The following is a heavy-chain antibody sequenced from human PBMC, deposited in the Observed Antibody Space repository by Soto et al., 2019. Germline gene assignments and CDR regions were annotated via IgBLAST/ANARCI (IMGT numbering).Heavy chain of an antibody. V-gene: IGHV1-18*01. D-gene: IGHD2-2*01. Sequence: QLQLMQSGGEAKNPGASVKVSCEASGYSFSTYAISWLRQAPGQGLEWMGLITPNNGYTNYAQMFQGRLILTTDIPSSTAYMELTSLRYDDTAMYYCATSYHSGFDPWGQGTLVSVS. CDR1: GYSFSTYA. J-gene: IGHJ5*02. CDR2: ITPNNGYT. CDR3: ATSYHSGFDP.